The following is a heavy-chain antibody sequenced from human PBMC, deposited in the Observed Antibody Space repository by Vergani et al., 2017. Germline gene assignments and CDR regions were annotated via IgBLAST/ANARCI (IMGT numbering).Heavy chain of an antibody. J-gene: IGHJ4*02. D-gene: IGHD3-22*01. V-gene: IGHV4-31*01. CDR3: ARVRYYYDSSGYPYYFDY. CDR2: IYYSGST. CDR1: GGSISSGGYY. Sequence: QVQLQESGPGLVKPSQTLSLTCTVSGGSISSGGYYWSWIRQHPGKGLEWIGYIYYSGSTYYNPSLKSLVTISVDTSKNQFSLKLSAVTAADTAVYYCARVRYYYDSSGYPYYFDYWGQGTLVTVSS.